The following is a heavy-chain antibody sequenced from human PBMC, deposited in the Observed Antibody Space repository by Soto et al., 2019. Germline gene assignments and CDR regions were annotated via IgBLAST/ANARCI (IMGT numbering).Heavy chain of an antibody. CDR1: GFSLTTSGVG. V-gene: IGHV2-5*02. Sequence: QITLNESGPTQVKPRQTLTLTCTFSGFSLTTSGVGVGWIRPSPGKAPEWRALIYWDADKRYSPSLKSRLTITKDTSKNQVVLTMADLDPADTATYYCAHRVLRTVFGLVTTTAIYFDFWGQGTPVAVSS. CDR2: IYWDADK. CDR3: AHRVLRTVFGLVTTTAIYFDF. J-gene: IGHJ4*02. D-gene: IGHD3-3*01.